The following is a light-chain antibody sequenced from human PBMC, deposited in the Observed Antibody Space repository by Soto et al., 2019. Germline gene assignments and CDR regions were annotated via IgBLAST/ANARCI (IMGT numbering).Light chain of an antibody. CDR1: QSISNW. V-gene: IGKV1-5*03. Sequence: DIQMTQSPSTLSASVGDRVTITCRASQSISNWLAWYQQKPGKAPKILIYKASSLESGVPSRFSGSGSGTEFTLTISSLQPDDFATYYCQQYNSYRWTFGQGTRLEIK. J-gene: IGKJ5*01. CDR3: QQYNSYRWT. CDR2: KAS.